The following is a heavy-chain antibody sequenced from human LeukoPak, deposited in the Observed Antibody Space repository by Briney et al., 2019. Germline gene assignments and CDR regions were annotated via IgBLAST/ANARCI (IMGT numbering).Heavy chain of an antibody. J-gene: IGHJ5*02. V-gene: IGHV4-38-2*02. CDR1: GYSISSGYY. Sequence: KPSETLSLXCTVSGYSISSGYYWGWIRQPPGKGLEWIGSIYHSGSTYYNPSLKSRVTISVDTSKNQFSLKLSSVTAADTAVYYCARDLTKYYYGSGSYYNAPAWGQGTLVTVSS. CDR3: ARDLTKYYYGSGSYYNAPA. D-gene: IGHD3-10*01. CDR2: IYHSGST.